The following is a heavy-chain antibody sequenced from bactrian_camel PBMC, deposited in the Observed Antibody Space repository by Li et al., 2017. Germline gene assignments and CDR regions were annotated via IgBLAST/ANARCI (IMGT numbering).Heavy chain of an antibody. CDR3: AMCYLLYGGAWNKSGEYSY. Sequence: VQLVESGGGSVQAGGSLRLSCAASGDTATVPYMGWIRRTPGKKREGVAATYTGDGTTYYADSVKGRFAVSQDNAKNAAYLQMNNLRPEDTGIYYCAMCYLLYGGAWNKSGEYSYWGQGTQVTVS. V-gene: IGHV3S40*01. CDR1: GDTATVPY. CDR2: TYTGDGTT. D-gene: IGHD2*01. J-gene: IGHJ4*01.